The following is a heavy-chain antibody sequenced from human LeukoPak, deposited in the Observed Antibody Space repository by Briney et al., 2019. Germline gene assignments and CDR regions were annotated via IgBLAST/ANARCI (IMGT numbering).Heavy chain of an antibody. Sequence: SGPTLMNPTPTLTLTCTFSGFSLHTNGMRVNWIRQPPGKALEWLARIDWDDTKYFSTSLKTRLTISKDTSKNQVVLTMTNMDPVDTATYFCARTRTDSMIRGGFDYWGQGILVTVSS. J-gene: IGHJ4*02. D-gene: IGHD3-10*01. CDR3: ARTRTDSMIRGGFDY. CDR1: GFSLHTNGMR. V-gene: IGHV2-70*04. CDR2: IDWDDTK.